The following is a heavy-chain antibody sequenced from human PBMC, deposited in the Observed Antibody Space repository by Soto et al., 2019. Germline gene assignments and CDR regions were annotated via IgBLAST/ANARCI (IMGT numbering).Heavy chain of an antibody. D-gene: IGHD1-26*01. J-gene: IGHJ5*01. CDR2: IYYRGDT. CDR3: ARHVGYHDWFGS. Sequence: QLQLQESGPGLVKPSETLSLTCTVSGDPISSNSYYWGWIRQPPGKGLEWIGSIYYRGDTDYNVSLKSRATISVDTSKNLFSLKLSSVSAADTAVYYCARHVGYHDWFGSWGQGTLVTVSS. V-gene: IGHV4-39*01. CDR1: GDPISSNSYY.